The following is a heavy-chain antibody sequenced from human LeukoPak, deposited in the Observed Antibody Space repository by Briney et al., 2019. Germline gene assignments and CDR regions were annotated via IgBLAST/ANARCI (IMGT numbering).Heavy chain of an antibody. J-gene: IGHJ4*02. CDR1: GFSVSDKY. CDR2: IYSGGST. D-gene: IGHD5-18*01. Sequence: GGSLRLSCAASGFSVSDKYMTWVRQAPGKGLEWLSIIYSGGSTFYADSVKGRFTISRDTSKNTVYPEMNSLRLDDTAVYYCARGPHGLQLWHYFDYWGLGTLVTVSS. CDR3: ARGPHGLQLWHYFDY. V-gene: IGHV3-66*02.